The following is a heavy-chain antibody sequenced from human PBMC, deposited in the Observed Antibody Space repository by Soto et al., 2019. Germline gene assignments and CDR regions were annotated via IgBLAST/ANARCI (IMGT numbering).Heavy chain of an antibody. V-gene: IGHV1-69*01. Sequence: QVQLVQSGAEVKKPGSSVKVSCKASGGTFSSYAISWVRQAPGQGLEWMGGIIPIFGTANYAQKFQGRVTITADESTSTAYMELSSLRSEDTAVYYCAIEDITIFGAWEYYYYYGMDVWGQGTTVTVSS. CDR3: AIEDITIFGAWEYYYYYGMDV. J-gene: IGHJ6*02. CDR2: IIPIFGTA. CDR1: GGTFSSYA. D-gene: IGHD3-3*01.